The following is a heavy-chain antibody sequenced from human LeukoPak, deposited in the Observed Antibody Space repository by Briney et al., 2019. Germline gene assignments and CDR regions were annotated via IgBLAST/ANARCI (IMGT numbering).Heavy chain of an antibody. CDR2: INHSGST. V-gene: IGHV4-34*01. J-gene: IGHJ6*02. CDR1: GGSFSGYY. D-gene: IGHD3-10*01. Sequence: PSETLSLTCAVYGGSFSGYYWSWIRQPPGKGLEWIGEINHSGSTNYNPSLKSRVTISVDTSKNQFSLKLSSVTAADTAVYYCAREGYRFGPKGVDVWGQGTTVTVSS. CDR3: AREGYRFGPKGVDV.